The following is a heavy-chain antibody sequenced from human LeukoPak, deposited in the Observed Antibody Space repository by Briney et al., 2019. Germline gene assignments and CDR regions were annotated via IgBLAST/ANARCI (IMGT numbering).Heavy chain of an antibody. CDR1: GGSFSGYY. V-gene: IGHV4-34*01. J-gene: IGHJ4*02. CDR3: ARKCPFWPFDY. CDR2: INHSGST. D-gene: IGHD3-3*01. Sequence: SETLSLTCAVYGGSFSGYYWSWIRQPPGKGLEWIGEINHSGSTNYNPSLKSRVTISVDTSKNQFSLKLSSVTAADTAVYYCARKCPFWPFDYWGQGTLVTVSS.